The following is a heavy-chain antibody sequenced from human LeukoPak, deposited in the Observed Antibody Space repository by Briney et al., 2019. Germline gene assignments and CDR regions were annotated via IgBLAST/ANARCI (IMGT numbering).Heavy chain of an antibody. J-gene: IGHJ4*02. CDR3: ARDQRRYFDWLLTPLDY. V-gene: IGHV3-7*04. Sequence: PGGSLRLSCAASGFTFSSYWMSWVRQAPGKGLEWVASIKQDGSEKYYVDSVKGRFTVSRDNAKNSLYLQMNSLRAEDTAVYYCARDQRRYFDWLLTPLDYWGQGTLVTVSS. CDR2: IKQDGSEK. CDR1: GFTFSSYW. D-gene: IGHD3-9*01.